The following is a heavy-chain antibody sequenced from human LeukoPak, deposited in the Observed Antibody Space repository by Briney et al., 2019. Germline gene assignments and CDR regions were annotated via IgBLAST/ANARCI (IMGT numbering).Heavy chain of an antibody. CDR2: TYYRSKWYN. J-gene: IGHJ5*02. D-gene: IGHD6-19*01. V-gene: IGHV6-1*01. Sequence: SQTLSLTCAISGDSVSSNSAAWDWIRQSPSRGLEWLGRTYYRSKWYNDYAGSVKSRITINPDTFKNQFSLQLNSVTPEDTAVYYCARNGNSGAIAVADAWGQGTLVTVSS. CDR1: GDSVSSNSAA. CDR3: ARNGNSGAIAVADA.